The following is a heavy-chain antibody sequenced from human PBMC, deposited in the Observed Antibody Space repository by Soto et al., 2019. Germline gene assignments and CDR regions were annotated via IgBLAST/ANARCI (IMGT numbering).Heavy chain of an antibody. Sequence: PGGSLRLSCAASGFTFSSYGMHWVRQAPGKGLEWVAVIWYDESNKYYADSVKGRFTISRDNSKNSLYLQMNSLRDEDTAVYYCARDQXLRYFDWSDYYYYGMDVWGQGTTVTVSS. CDR1: GFTFSSYG. CDR3: ARDQXLRYFDWSDYYYYGMDV. V-gene: IGHV3-33*01. CDR2: IWYDESNK. D-gene: IGHD3-9*01. J-gene: IGHJ6*02.